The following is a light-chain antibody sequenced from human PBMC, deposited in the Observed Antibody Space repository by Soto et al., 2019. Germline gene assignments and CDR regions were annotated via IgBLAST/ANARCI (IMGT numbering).Light chain of an antibody. J-gene: IGKJ1*01. Sequence: EIVLPQSQGTTSLSPGESSPLSRRASQSVSSNLAWYQQKPGQAPRLLISGASTRAAGIPARFSGSGSATEFTLTISRLEPEEFAVYYCQQYGSSPRTVGQGNKVDIK. CDR2: GAS. CDR1: QSVSSN. CDR3: QQYGSSPRT. V-gene: IGKV3-20*01.